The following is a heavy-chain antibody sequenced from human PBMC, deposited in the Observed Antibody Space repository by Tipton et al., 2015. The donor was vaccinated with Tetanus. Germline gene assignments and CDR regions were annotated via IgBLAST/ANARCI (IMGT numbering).Heavy chain of an antibody. V-gene: IGHV3-33*01. CDR1: GFIFSSYG. D-gene: IGHD2-15*01. CDR3: AREADCSGGSCFSGDFDN. Sequence: SLRLSCAASGFIFSSYGIHWVRQAPGKGLEWVAVSWYDGTDQYYADSVKGRFTLSRDNSKNTLYLQMNSLRAEDTALYYCAREADCSGGSCFSGDFDNWGQGTQVNVSS. CDR2: SWYDGTDQ. J-gene: IGHJ4*02.